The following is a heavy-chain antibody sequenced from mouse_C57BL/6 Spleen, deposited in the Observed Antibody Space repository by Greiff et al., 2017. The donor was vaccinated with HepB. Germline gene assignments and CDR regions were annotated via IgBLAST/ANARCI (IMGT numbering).Heavy chain of an antibody. V-gene: IGHV1-19*01. J-gene: IGHJ2*01. CDR1: GYTFTDYY. CDR3: ARRGSRGDFDY. CDR2: INPYNGGT. Sequence: VQLQQSGPVLVKPGASVKMSCKASGYTFTDYYMNWVKQSHGKSLEWIGVINPYNGGTSYNQKFKGKATLTVDKSSSTAYMELNSLTSEDSAVYYCARRGSRGDFDYWGQGTTLTVSS. D-gene: IGHD1-1*01.